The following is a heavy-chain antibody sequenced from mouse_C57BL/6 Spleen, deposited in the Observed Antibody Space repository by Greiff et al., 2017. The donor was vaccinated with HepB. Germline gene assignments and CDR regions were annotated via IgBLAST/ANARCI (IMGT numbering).Heavy chain of an antibody. CDR2: IYPGDGDT. CDR1: GYAFSSYW. CDR3: ATPITTVGYYYAMDY. J-gene: IGHJ4*01. V-gene: IGHV1-80*01. Sequence: QVQLKESGAELVKPGASVKISCKASGYAFSSYWMNWVKQRPGKGLEWIGQIYPGDGDTNYNGKFKGKATLTADKSSSTAYMQLSSLTSEDSAVYFCATPITTVGYYYAMDYWGQGTSVTVSS. D-gene: IGHD1-1*01.